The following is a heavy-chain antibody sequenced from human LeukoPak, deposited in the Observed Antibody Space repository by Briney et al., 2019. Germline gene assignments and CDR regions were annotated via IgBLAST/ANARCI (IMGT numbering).Heavy chain of an antibody. D-gene: IGHD2-2*01. CDR1: GYTFTGYH. CDR2: INPNSGDT. V-gene: IGHV1-2*06. CDR3: ARDYCSSTSWLFDY. Sequence: GASVKVSCKASGYTFTGYHMHWVRQAPGQGLEWMGRINPNSGDTNYAQKFQGRVTMTRDTSISTAYMELSRLRSDDTAVYYCARDYCSSTSWLFDYWGQGTLVTVSS. J-gene: IGHJ4*02.